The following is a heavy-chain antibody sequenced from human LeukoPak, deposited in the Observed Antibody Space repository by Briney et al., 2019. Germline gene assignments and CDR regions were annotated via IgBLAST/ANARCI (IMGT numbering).Heavy chain of an antibody. CDR2: ISSSGSTI. D-gene: IGHD5-24*01. J-gene: IGHJ4*02. CDR3: ARVPDGYNPYPDY. V-gene: IGHV3-11*01. Sequence: GGSLRLSCAASGFTFSDYYMSWIRQAPGKGLEWASYISSSGSTIYYADSVKGRFTISRDNAKNSLYLQMNSLRAEDTAVYYCARVPDGYNPYPDYWGQGTLVTVSS. CDR1: GFTFSDYY.